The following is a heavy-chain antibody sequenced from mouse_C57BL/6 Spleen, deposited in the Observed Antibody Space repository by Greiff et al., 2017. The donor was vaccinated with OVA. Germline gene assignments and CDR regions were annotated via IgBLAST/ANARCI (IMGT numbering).Heavy chain of an antibody. J-gene: IGHJ2*01. V-gene: IGHV3-6*01. D-gene: IGHD2-14*01. Sequence: EVQLVESGPGLVKPSQSLSLTCSVTGYSITSGYYWNWIRQFPGNKLEWMGYISYDGSNNYNPPLKNRISITRDTSMNQFFLKLNSVTTEDTAKYYCARIWVRRGETGYYFDYWGQGTTLTVSS. CDR3: ARIWVRRGETGYYFDY. CDR1: GYSITSGYY. CDR2: ISYDGSN.